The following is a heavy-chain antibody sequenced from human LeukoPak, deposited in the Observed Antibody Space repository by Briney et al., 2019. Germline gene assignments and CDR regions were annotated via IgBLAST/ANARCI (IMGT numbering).Heavy chain of an antibody. V-gene: IGHV4-59*08. CDR1: GGSISSYY. Sequence: PSETLSLTCTVSGGSISSYYWSWIRQPPGKGLEWIGYIYYSGSTNYNPSLKSRVTISVDTSKNQFSLKLSSVTAADTAVYYCARGGGYSGYDPFDCWGQETLVTVSS. D-gene: IGHD5-12*01. J-gene: IGHJ4*02. CDR3: ARGGGYSGYDPFDC. CDR2: IYYSGST.